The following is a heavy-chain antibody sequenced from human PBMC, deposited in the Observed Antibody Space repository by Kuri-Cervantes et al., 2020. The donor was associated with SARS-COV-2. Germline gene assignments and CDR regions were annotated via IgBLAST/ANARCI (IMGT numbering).Heavy chain of an antibody. V-gene: IGHV3-30-3*01. CDR2: ISYDGSNK. D-gene: IGHD4-23*01. J-gene: IGHJ6*02. CDR3: ARDLFGGGGYYYGMDV. CDR1: GFTFSSYA. Sequence: GESLKISCAASGFTFSSYAMHWVRQAPGRGLEWVAVISYDGSNKYYADSVKGRFTVSRDNSKNTLYLQMNSLRAEDTAGYYCARDLFGGGGYYYGMDVWGQGTTVTVSS.